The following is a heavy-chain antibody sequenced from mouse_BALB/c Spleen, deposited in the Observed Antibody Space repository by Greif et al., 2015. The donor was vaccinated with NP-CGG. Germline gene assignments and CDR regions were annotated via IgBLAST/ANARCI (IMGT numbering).Heavy chain of an antibody. J-gene: IGHJ1*01. CDR2: INPSTGYT. CDR3: ARDCDYWYFDV. CDR1: GYTFTSYW. V-gene: IGHV1-7*01. Sequence: VQLQQSGAELAKPGASVKMSCKASGYTFTSYWMHWVKQRPGQGLEWIGYINPSTGYTEYNQKFKDKATLTADKSSSTAYMQLSSLTSEDSAVYYCARDCDYWYFDVWGAGTTVTVSS.